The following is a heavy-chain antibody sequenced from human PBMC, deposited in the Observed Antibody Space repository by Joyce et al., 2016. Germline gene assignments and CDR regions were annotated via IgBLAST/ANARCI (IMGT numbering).Heavy chain of an antibody. Sequence: QVLLVQSGAAVKRPGSSLRVSCKSSGGDFSNYTVNWVRQAPGQRLGWWGGIIPFFAAAKYAEDFQGRVTLTADQSTRTAYLELSSLTSADTAVYYCARGGTSSDHYFFYTLDVWGPGTTVIVSS. D-gene: IGHD1-14*01. CDR2: IIPFFAAA. CDR3: ARGGTSSDHYFFYTLDV. J-gene: IGHJ6*02. CDR1: GGDFSNYT. V-gene: IGHV1-69*12.